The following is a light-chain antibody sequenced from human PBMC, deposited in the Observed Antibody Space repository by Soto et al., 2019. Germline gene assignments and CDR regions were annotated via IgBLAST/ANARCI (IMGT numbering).Light chain of an antibody. J-gene: IGLJ3*02. Sequence: QSVLTQPASVSGSPGQSITISCTGTSSDVGGYNYVSWYQQYPGKAPKLMIYEVGNRPSGVSNRFSGSKSGNTASLTISGLQAEDEADYYCSSYTSSILVFGGGTKVTVL. CDR1: SSDVGGYNY. CDR3: SSYTSSILV. V-gene: IGLV2-14*01. CDR2: EVG.